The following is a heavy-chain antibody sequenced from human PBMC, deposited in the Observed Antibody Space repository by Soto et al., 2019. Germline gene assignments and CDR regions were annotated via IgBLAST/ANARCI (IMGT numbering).Heavy chain of an antibody. Sequence: QVQLVESGGGVVQPGRSLRLSCAASGCTFSSYGMHWVRQAPGKGLEWVAVIWYDGSNKYYADSVKGRFTISRDNSKNTLYLQMNSLRAEDTAVYYCARDQGVAAAATDYWGQGTLVTVSS. CDR3: ARDQGVAAAATDY. CDR1: GCTFSSYG. CDR2: IWYDGSNK. J-gene: IGHJ4*02. D-gene: IGHD6-13*01. V-gene: IGHV3-33*01.